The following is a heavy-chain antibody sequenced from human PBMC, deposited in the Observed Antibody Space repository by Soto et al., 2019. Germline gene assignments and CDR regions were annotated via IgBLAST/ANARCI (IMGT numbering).Heavy chain of an antibody. D-gene: IGHD3-10*01. CDR1: GFTFSSYT. CDR2: ISGDGRDK. J-gene: IGHJ4*02. V-gene: IGHV3-30*09. Sequence: QVQLVESGGGVVQPGRSLRLSCAASGFTFSSYTMHWVRQAPGEGLDWVAVISGDGRDKRYAGSVQGRFGISRDNSKNTLYLQMNSLRTEDTAIYYCARDLSGVGIESQWGQGTLVTVSS. CDR3: ARDLSGVGIESQ.